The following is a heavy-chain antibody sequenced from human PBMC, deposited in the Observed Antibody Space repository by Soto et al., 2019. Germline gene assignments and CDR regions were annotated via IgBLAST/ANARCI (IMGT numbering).Heavy chain of an antibody. CDR3: ARDSGYSYGFLYV. CDR1: GGSISSSNW. J-gene: IGHJ6*02. D-gene: IGHD5-18*01. V-gene: IGHV4-4*02. Sequence: PSETLSLTCAVSGGSISSSNWRSWVRQPPGKGLEWIGEIYHSGSTNYNPSLKSRVTISVDKSKNQFSLKLSSVTAADTAVYYCARDSGYSYGFLYVWGQGTTVTVSS. CDR2: IYHSGST.